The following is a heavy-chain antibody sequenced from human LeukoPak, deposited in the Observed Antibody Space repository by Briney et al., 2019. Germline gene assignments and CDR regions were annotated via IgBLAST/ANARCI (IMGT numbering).Heavy chain of an antibody. J-gene: IGHJ4*02. V-gene: IGHV3-66*01. CDR2: IYSGGST. D-gene: IGHD6-19*01. CDR3: ARGRPGIAVAGTLDY. Sequence: GGSLRLSCAASGFTFSSNYMSWVRQAPGKGLEWGSVIYSGGSTYYADSVKGRFTISRDNSKNTLYLQMNSLRAEDTAVYYCARGRPGIAVAGTLDYWGQGTLVTVSS. CDR1: GFTFSSNY.